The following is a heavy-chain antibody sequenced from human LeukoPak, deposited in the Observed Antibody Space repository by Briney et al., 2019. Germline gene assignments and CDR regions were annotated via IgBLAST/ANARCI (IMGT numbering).Heavy chain of an antibody. V-gene: IGHV3-48*03. D-gene: IGHD3-10*01. CDR1: GFTFSSHD. CDR2: ISNSGSTI. Sequence: PGGSLRLSCAASGFTFSSHDMNWVRQAPGKGLEWVSYISNSGSTISYADSVKGRFTISRDNAKNSLYLQMNSLRAEDTAVYYCAREGFADYWGQGTLVTVSS. CDR3: AREGFADY. J-gene: IGHJ4*02.